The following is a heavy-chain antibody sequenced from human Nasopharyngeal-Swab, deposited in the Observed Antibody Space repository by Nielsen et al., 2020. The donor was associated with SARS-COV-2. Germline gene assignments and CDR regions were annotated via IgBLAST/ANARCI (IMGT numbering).Heavy chain of an antibody. D-gene: IGHD6-19*01. J-gene: IGHJ5*02. CDR3: ARDRRDSSGTHNWFDP. Sequence: ASVKVSCKASGYTFTSYGISWVRQAPGQGLEWMGWISAYNGNTNYAQKLQGRVTMTTDTSTSTAYMELSRLRSDDTAVYYCARDRRDSSGTHNWFDPWGQGTLVTVSS. CDR2: ISAYNGNT. CDR1: GYTFTSYG. V-gene: IGHV1-18*01.